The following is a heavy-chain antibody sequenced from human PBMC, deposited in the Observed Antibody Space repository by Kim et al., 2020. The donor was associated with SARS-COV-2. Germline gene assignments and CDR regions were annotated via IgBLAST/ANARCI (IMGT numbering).Heavy chain of an antibody. J-gene: IGHJ4*02. Sequence: ADSAKGRIPLARDNAKNSRYLQMNSLRAEDTALYYCAKISSGSYYEYYFDDWGQGTLVTVSS. D-gene: IGHD1-26*01. V-gene: IGHV3-9*01. CDR3: AKISSGSYYEYYFDD.